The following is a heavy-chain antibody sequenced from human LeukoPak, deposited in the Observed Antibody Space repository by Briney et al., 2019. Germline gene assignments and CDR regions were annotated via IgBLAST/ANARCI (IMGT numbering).Heavy chain of an antibody. D-gene: IGHD2-15*01. CDR1: GGSISSYY. J-gene: IGHJ5*02. CDR3: ARWVAGWFDP. Sequence: PSETLSLTCTVSGGSISSYYWSWIRQPPGKGLEWIGYIYYSGSTNYNPSLKSRVTISVDTSKNQFSLKLSSVTAAHTAVYYCARWVAGWFDPWGQGTLVTVSS. CDR2: IYYSGST. V-gene: IGHV4-59*01.